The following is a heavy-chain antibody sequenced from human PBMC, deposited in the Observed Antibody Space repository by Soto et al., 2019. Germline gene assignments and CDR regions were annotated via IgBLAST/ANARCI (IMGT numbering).Heavy chain of an antibody. CDR3: AHRRVVPAKGNNWFDT. D-gene: IGHD2-15*01. J-gene: IGHJ5*02. Sequence: QITLKESGPTLVKPTQTLTLTCTFSGFSLSTSGVGVGWIRQPPGKALEWLAFIYWDDDKRYSPSLKSRLTITKXTXKXXVVLTMTHMDPVDTATYYCAHRRVVPAKGNNWFDTWGQGTLVIVSS. CDR1: GFSLSTSGVG. V-gene: IGHV2-5*02. CDR2: IYWDDDK.